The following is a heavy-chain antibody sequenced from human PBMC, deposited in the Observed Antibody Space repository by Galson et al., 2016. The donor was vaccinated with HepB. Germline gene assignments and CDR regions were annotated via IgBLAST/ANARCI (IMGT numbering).Heavy chain of an antibody. V-gene: IGHV3-30*03. CDR1: GFTFSTFG. J-gene: IGHJ5*02. CDR3: ASGILGFCTGGICHSPES. D-gene: IGHD2-8*02. Sequence: RLSCAASGFTFSTFGMHWVRQAPGKGLEWVALISYDGSNRYHADSVKGRFTISRDNSRNTLYLHMNSLTAEDTGIYYCASGILGFCTGGICHSPESWGPGTLVTVSS. CDR2: ISYDGSNR.